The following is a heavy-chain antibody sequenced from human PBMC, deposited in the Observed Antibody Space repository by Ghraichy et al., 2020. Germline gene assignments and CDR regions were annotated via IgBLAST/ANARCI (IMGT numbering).Heavy chain of an antibody. CDR3: AKSNAPWSIVGATGIDY. CDR1: GFTFSSYA. J-gene: IGHJ4*02. CDR2: ISWDGGST. Sequence: GESLNISCAASGFTFSSYAMNWVRQAPGKGLEWVSLISWDGGSTYYADSVKGRFTISRDNSKNSLYLQMNSLRTEDTALYYCAKSNAPWSIVGATGIDYWGQGTLVTVSS. V-gene: IGHV3-43*01. D-gene: IGHD1-26*01.